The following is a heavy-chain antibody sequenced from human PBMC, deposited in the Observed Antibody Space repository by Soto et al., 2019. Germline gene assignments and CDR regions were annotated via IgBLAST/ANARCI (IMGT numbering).Heavy chain of an antibody. Sequence: SETLSLTCTVSGGSISSGGYYWSWIRQHPGKGLEWIGYIYYSGSTYYNPSLKSRVTISVDTSKNQFSLKLSSVTAADTAVYYCARELGYFSSTSCYEGRPQAPGNWFDPWGQGTLVTVSS. V-gene: IGHV4-31*03. CDR2: IYYSGST. D-gene: IGHD2-2*01. CDR1: GGSISSGGYY. CDR3: ARELGYFSSTSCYEGRPQAPGNWFDP. J-gene: IGHJ5*02.